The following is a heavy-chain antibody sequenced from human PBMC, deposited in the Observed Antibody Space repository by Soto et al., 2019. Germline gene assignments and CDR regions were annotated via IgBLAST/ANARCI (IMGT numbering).Heavy chain of an antibody. Sequence: SETLSLTCAVYGGSFSGYYWSWIRQPPGKGLEWIGEINHSGSTNYNPSLKSRVTISVDTSKNQFSLKLSSVTAADTAVYYCARSYVVPAAMYYYYYYMDVWGKGTTVTISS. CDR1: GGSFSGYY. CDR3: ARSYVVPAAMYYYYYYMDV. J-gene: IGHJ6*03. D-gene: IGHD2-2*01. V-gene: IGHV4-34*01. CDR2: INHSGST.